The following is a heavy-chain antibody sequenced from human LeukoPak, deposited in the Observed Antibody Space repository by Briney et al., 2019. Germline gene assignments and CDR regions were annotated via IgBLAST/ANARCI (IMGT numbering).Heavy chain of an antibody. Sequence: GASVKVSCKASGYTFTSYGISWVRQAPGQGLEWMGWISAYNGNTNYAQKLQGRVTMTTDTSTSTAYMELRSLRSDDTAVYYCARGRGSGWYRYYFDYWGQGTLVTVSS. CDR1: GYTFTSYG. V-gene: IGHV1-18*01. CDR3: ARGRGSGWYRYYFDY. D-gene: IGHD6-19*01. J-gene: IGHJ4*02. CDR2: ISAYNGNT.